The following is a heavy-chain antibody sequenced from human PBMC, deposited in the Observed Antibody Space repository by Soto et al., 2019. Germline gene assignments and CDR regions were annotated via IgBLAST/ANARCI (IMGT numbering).Heavy chain of an antibody. CDR2: IIPILGIA. CDR1: GGTFSSYT. Sequence: QVQLVQSGAEVKKPGSSVKVSCKASGGTFSSYTISWVRQAPGQGLEWMGRIIPILGIANYAQKFQGRVTITADKSTSTAYMELSSLRSEDTAVYYCAREDVHIGCYDSPFDYWGQGTLVTVSS. V-gene: IGHV1-69*08. J-gene: IGHJ4*02. D-gene: IGHD5-12*01. CDR3: AREDVHIGCYDSPFDY.